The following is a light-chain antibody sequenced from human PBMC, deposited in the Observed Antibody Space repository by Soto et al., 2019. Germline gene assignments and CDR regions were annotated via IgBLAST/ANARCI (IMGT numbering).Light chain of an antibody. CDR1: QSVNSD. J-gene: IGKJ4*01. Sequence: EIVMTQSPATLSVSPGEGATLSCRASQSVNSDLAWYQQKPGQSPRLLIYDAFTRATGIPARFSGSASGTEFTLTISSLQSEDSAVYYCQQYNSWSPLTFGGGTKVDVK. CDR2: DAF. CDR3: QQYNSWSPLT. V-gene: IGKV3-15*01.